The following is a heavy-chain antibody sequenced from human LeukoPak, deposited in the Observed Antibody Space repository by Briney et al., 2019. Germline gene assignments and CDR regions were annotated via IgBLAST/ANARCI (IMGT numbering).Heavy chain of an antibody. D-gene: IGHD3-22*01. CDR1: GFTFRSYA. Sequence: GGSLRLSCAASGFTFRSYAMGWVRQAPGKGQEWVLAISGSGTSTYYADSVKGRFTISRDNSKNTLYLQMNSLRAEDTAVYYCEGTYYYDSSDDYWGQGTLVTVSS. V-gene: IGHV3-23*01. CDR2: ISGSGTST. CDR3: EGTYYYDSSDDY. J-gene: IGHJ4*02.